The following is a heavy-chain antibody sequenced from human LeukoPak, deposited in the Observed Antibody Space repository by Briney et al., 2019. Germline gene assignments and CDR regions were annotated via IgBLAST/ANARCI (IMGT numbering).Heavy chain of an antibody. CDR1: GFTFSRYS. Sequence: GGSLRLSCAASGFTFSRYSMNWVREAPGKGLEWVSSISSSSSYIYYADSVKGRFTISRDNAKNSLYLQMDSLRAEDTAVYYCARDRLHYGEYEKTFDYWGQGTLVTVSS. CDR2: ISSSSSYI. V-gene: IGHV3-21*01. J-gene: IGHJ4*02. CDR3: ARDRLHYGEYEKTFDY. D-gene: IGHD4-17*01.